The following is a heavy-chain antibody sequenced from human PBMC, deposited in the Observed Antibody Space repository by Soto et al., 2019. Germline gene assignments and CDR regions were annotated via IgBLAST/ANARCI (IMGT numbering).Heavy chain of an antibody. D-gene: IGHD1-1*01. Sequence: SQTLSLTCAISGDSVSSNSAAWNWIRQSPARGLEWLGRTYYRSKWYNDYVVSMKSRISINPDTSKNQFSLQLNSVTPEDTAVYSCARGTESSFDSWGQGSPVTVSS. CDR3: ARGTESSFDS. CDR2: TYYRSKWYN. CDR1: GDSVSSNSAA. V-gene: IGHV6-1*01. J-gene: IGHJ4*02.